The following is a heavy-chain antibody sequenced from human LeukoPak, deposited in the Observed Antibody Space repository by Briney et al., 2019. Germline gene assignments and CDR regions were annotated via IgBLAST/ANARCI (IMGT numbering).Heavy chain of an antibody. CDR3: AKDGVLRFLEWPLYYFDY. D-gene: IGHD3-3*01. V-gene: IGHV3-23*01. CDR1: GFTFSSYA. J-gene: IGHJ4*02. Sequence: PGGSLRLSCAASGFTFSSYAMSWDRQAPGGGLEWDSAISGSGGSTYYADSVKSRFSISRDNSKNSLYLQMNSLRAEDTAVYYCAKDGVLRFLEWPLYYFDYWGQGTLVTVSS. CDR2: ISGSGGST.